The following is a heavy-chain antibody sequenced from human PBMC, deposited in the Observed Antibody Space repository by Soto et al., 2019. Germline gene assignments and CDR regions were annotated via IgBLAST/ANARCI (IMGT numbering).Heavy chain of an antibody. CDR2: ISYDGSDK. J-gene: IGHJ1*01. CDR3: AKGVVVATNYFQH. CDR1: GFTFSSYG. Sequence: QVQLVESGGGVVQPGRSLRLSCAASGFTFSSYGMHWVRQAPGKGLEWVAVISYDGSDKYYADSVKGRFTISRDNSNNTRYLQMDSLRAEDTVVYYCAKGVVVATNYFQHWGQGTLVTVSS. D-gene: IGHD2-15*01. V-gene: IGHV3-30*18.